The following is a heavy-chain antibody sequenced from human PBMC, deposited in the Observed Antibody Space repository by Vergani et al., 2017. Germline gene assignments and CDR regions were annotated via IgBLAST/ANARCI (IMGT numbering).Heavy chain of an antibody. D-gene: IGHD1-26*01. CDR1: GYTFTGYY. CDR3: ARGTHHSGSYFNYYGMDV. J-gene: IGHJ6*02. V-gene: IGHV1-2*02. Sequence: QVQLVQSGAEVKKPGASVKVSCKASGYTFTGYYMHWVRQAPGQGLEWMGWINPNSGGTNYAQKFQGRVTMTRDTSISTAYMELSRLRSDDTAVYYCARGTHHSGSYFNYYGMDVWGQGTTVTVSS. CDR2: INPNSGGT.